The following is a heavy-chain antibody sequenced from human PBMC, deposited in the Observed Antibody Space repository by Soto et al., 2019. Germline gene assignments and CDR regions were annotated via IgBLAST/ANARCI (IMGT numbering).Heavy chain of an antibody. Sequence: TAGSLRLSCAASGFTFSSYAMSCVRRAPGRGLEWVSAVSGSGGSTYYADSVKGRFTISTDNSKNTLYLQMNSLRAEDTAVYDCAKHYCSITSCYFGWFDPWGQGTLVTVSS. CDR1: GFTFSSYA. J-gene: IGHJ5*02. D-gene: IGHD2-2*01. CDR3: AKHYCSITSCYFGWFDP. CDR2: VSGSGGST. V-gene: IGHV3-23*01.